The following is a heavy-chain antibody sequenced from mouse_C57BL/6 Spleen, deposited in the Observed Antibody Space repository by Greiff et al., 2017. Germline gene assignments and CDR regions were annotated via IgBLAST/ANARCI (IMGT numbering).Heavy chain of an antibody. D-gene: IGHD1-1*01. V-gene: IGHV1-7*01. CDR1: GYTFTSYW. J-gene: IGHJ4*01. CDR2: INPSSGYT. Sequence: QVQLQQSGAELAKPGASVKLSCKASGYTFTSYWMHWVKQRPGQGLEWIGYINPSSGYTKYNQKFKDKATLTADKSSSTAYMQLSSLTYEDSAVYYCALTTVVAGGAMDYWGQGTSVTVSS. CDR3: ALTTVVAGGAMDY.